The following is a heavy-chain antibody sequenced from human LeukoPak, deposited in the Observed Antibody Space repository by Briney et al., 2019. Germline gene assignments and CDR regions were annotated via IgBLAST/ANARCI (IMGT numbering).Heavy chain of an antibody. CDR3: ATGRQWLEGGDWFDP. Sequence: GASVKVSCKASGYLFTDYHMHWERQAPGQGLEWMGWINPNSGGTDYAQKFQGRITMTRDTSIRTTYIELSRLISDDTAMYYRATGRQWLEGGDWFDPWGQGTLVTVSS. V-gene: IGHV1-2*02. D-gene: IGHD6-19*01. CDR2: INPNSGGT. CDR1: GYLFTDYH. J-gene: IGHJ5*02.